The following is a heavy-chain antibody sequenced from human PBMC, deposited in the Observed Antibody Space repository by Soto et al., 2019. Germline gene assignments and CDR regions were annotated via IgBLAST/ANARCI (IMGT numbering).Heavy chain of an antibody. V-gene: IGHV4-61*01. Sequence: SETLSLTCTVSGGSVSSGSYYWSWIRQPPGKGLEWIRYIYYSGSTNYNPSLKSRVTISVDTSKNQFSLKLSSVTAADTAVYYCAKTSSGSYSFDPWGQGTLVTVSS. CDR2: IYYSGST. CDR3: AKTSSGSYSFDP. J-gene: IGHJ5*02. D-gene: IGHD3-10*01. CDR1: GGSVSSGSYY.